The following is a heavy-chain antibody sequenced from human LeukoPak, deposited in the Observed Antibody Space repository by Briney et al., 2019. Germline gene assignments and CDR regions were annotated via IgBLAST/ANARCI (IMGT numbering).Heavy chain of an antibody. CDR1: GYTFTTYY. Sequence: ASVKVSCKASGYTFTTYYMHWVRQAPGQGLEWMGIINPSGGSTSYAQKFQGRVTMTRDTSTSTIYMELSSLRSEDTAVYYCARDGRYCGSTSWRLNWFDPWGQGTLVTVSS. CDR3: ARDGRYCGSTSWRLNWFDP. CDR2: INPSGGST. J-gene: IGHJ5*02. D-gene: IGHD2-2*01. V-gene: IGHV1-46*01.